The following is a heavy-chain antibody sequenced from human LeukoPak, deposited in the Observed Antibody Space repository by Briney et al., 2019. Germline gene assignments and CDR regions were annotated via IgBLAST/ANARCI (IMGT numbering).Heavy chain of an antibody. V-gene: IGHV4-59*01. CDR2: IYYSGST. CDR1: GGSISSYY. D-gene: IGHD2-15*01. J-gene: IGHJ6*02. CDR3: ARDRSGLYYYGMDV. Sequence: SETLSLTCTASGGSISSYYWSWIRQPPGKGLEWIGYIYYSGSTNYNPSLKSRVTISVDTSKNQFSLKLSSVTAADTAVYYCARDRSGLYYYGMDVWGQGTTVTVSS.